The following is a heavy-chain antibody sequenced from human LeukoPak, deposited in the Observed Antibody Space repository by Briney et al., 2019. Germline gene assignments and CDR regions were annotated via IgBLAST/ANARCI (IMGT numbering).Heavy chain of an antibody. J-gene: IGHJ4*02. D-gene: IGHD6-13*01. V-gene: IGHV3-21*01. CDR1: GFTFSSYS. Sequence: PGGSLRLSCAASGFTFSSYSMNWVRQAPGKGLEWVSSISSSSTYIYYADSVKGRFTISRDNAKNSLYLQMNSLRAEDTAVYYCASNLKQQLIPYFDYWGQGTLVTVSS. CDR3: ASNLKQQLIPYFDY. CDR2: ISSSSTYI.